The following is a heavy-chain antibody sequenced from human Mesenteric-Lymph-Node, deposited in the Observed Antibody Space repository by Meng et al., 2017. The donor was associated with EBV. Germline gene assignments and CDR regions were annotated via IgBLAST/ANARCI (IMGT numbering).Heavy chain of an antibody. J-gene: IGHJ4*02. CDR3: ARTYSSTSHFDY. V-gene: IGHV1-18*01. CDR2: IYTFNDDT. CDR1: GYIFSHYG. Sequence: GLLVHSGTGCKTPGDSAEVFCNTSGYIFSHYGIDWVRRASGGGLEWMGWIYTFNDDTIYAESFQDRVTLTTDTTTSTVYMELKSLRSDDTAVYYCARTYSSTSHFDYWGQGSLVTVSS. D-gene: IGHD6-6*01.